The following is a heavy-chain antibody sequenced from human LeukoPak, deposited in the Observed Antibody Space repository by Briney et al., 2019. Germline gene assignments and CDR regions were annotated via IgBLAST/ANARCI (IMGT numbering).Heavy chain of an antibody. Sequence: SETLSLTCTVSGGSISSYYWSWIRQPPGKGLEWIGYIYYSGSTNYNPSLKSRVTISVDTSKNQFSLKLSSVTAADTAVYYCARDLSRWLQSGGFDYWGQGTLVTVSS. CDR1: GGSISSYY. CDR2: IYYSGST. V-gene: IGHV4-59*01. J-gene: IGHJ4*02. CDR3: ARDLSRWLQSGGFDY. D-gene: IGHD5-24*01.